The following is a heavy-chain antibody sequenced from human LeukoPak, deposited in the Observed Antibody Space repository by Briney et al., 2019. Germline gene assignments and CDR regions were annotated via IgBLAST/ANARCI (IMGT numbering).Heavy chain of an antibody. CDR1: GDSIISKIYY. J-gene: IGHJ5*02. Sequence: PSETLSLTCTVSGDSIISKIYYWGWIRQSPGKGLEWVGSSYYSGSTYYNPSLKSRVTISVDTSRNQFSLNLRSVAAADTALYYCARLSVNLDGYSLGWFDPWGQGTLVAVST. CDR3: ARLSVNLDGYSLGWFDP. V-gene: IGHV4-39*01. CDR2: SYYSGST. D-gene: IGHD5-24*01.